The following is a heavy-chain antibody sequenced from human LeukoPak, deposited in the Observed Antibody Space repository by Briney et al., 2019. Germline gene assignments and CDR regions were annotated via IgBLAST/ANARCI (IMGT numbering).Heavy chain of an antibody. V-gene: IGHV4-59*01. Sequence: SETLSLTCAVYGGSFSGYYWSWIRQPSGKGLEWIGYIYYSGSTNYNPSLKSRVTISVDTSKNQFSLKLSSVTAADTAVYYCAREAYCSGGSCYGFDYWGQGTLVTVSS. J-gene: IGHJ4*02. CDR1: GGSFSGYY. D-gene: IGHD2-15*01. CDR2: IYYSGST. CDR3: AREAYCSGGSCYGFDY.